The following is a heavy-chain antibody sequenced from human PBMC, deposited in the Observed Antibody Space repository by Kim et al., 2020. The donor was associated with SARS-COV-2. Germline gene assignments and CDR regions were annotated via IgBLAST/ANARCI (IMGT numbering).Heavy chain of an antibody. Sequence: TNHHPSLKSRVTISVDTSKNQFSLKLSSVTAADTAVYYCARVRAVTTFDYWGQGTLVTVSS. V-gene: IGHV4-59*01. D-gene: IGHD4-17*01. CDR2: T. CDR3: ARVRAVTTFDY. J-gene: IGHJ4*02.